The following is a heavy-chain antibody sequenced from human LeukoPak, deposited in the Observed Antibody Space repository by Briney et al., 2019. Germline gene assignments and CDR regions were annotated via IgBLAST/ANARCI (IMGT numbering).Heavy chain of an antibody. V-gene: IGHV1-69*04. CDR3: ARANYDSSGYYPDY. CDR2: IIPILGIA. J-gene: IGHJ4*02. D-gene: IGHD3-22*01. CDR1: GGTFSSYA. Sequence: SGKVSCKASGGTFSSYAISWVRQAPGQGLEWMGRIIPILGIANYAQKFQGRVTITADKSTSTAYMELSSLRSEDTAVYYCARANYDSSGYYPDYWGQGTLVTVSS.